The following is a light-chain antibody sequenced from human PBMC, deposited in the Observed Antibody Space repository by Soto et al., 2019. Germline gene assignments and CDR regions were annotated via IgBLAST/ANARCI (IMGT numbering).Light chain of an antibody. Sequence: DIQMTQSASSLSAAVGDRVTITCRASQSMCSYLNWYQQKPGKAPTLLIYAASSLQSGVPSRFSGSGSGTDFTLTISSLQPEDFATYYCQQSYSTPVTFGQGTRLAI. V-gene: IGKV1-39*01. CDR2: AAS. CDR3: QQSYSTPVT. J-gene: IGKJ5*01. CDR1: QSMCSY.